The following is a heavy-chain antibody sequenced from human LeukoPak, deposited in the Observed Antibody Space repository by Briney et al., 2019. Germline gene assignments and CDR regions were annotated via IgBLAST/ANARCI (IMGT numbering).Heavy chain of an antibody. Sequence: GGSLRLSCAASGFTVNNKYMTWVRQAPGKGLEWVSSISSSSYIYYADSVKGRFTISRDNAKNSLYLQMNSLRAEDTAVYYCARGSIAAGDAFDIWGQGTMVTVSS. D-gene: IGHD6-13*01. CDR3: ARGSIAAGDAFDI. CDR1: GFTVNNKY. V-gene: IGHV3-69-1*01. J-gene: IGHJ3*02. CDR2: ISSSSYI.